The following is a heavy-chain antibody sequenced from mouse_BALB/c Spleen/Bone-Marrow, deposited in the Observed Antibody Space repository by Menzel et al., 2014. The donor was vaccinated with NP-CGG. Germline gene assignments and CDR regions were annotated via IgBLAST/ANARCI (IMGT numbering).Heavy chain of an antibody. CDR1: GYTFSNYW. D-gene: IGHD3-1*01. CDR2: IHPGNSDT. Sequence: EVKLMESGTVLARPGAAVKMSCKASGYTFSNYWMHWIKQRPGQGPEWIGTIHPGNSDTTYNQKFKGKAKLTAVTSTSTAYMELSSLTNEDSAVYYCTTLARNNFDYWGQGTTLTVSS. CDR3: TTLARNNFDY. V-gene: IGHV1-5*01. J-gene: IGHJ2*01.